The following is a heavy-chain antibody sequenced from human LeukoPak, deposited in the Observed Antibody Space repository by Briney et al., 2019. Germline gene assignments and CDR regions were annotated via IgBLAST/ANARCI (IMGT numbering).Heavy chain of an antibody. Sequence: GGSLRLSCAASGFTFDDYGMSWVRQAPGKGLEWVANIKQDGSDKYYVDSVKGRFTISRDNAKNSLYLQMNSLRAEDTAVYYCARKVGAHEYWGQGTLVSVSS. CDR2: IKQDGSDK. J-gene: IGHJ4*02. D-gene: IGHD1-26*01. CDR3: ARKVGAHEY. V-gene: IGHV3-7*01. CDR1: GFTFDDYG.